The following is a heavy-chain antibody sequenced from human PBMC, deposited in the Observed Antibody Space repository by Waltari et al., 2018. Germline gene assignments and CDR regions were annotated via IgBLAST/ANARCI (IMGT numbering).Heavy chain of an antibody. CDR2: MYFSGTK. V-gene: IGHV4-59*11. J-gene: IGHJ3*02. CDR3: ARLPRGSVIIGAFDI. D-gene: IGHD3-22*01. CDR1: GDSIRSHF. Sequence: VQLQESGPGLVKPSETLSLRCNVSGDSIRSHFWSWIRQAPGKGLEWLGHMYFSGTKDYNPSLKRRVAISIDTSKNHFSLNLRSVTAADTAIYYCARLPRGSVIIGAFDIWGQGTQVTVSS.